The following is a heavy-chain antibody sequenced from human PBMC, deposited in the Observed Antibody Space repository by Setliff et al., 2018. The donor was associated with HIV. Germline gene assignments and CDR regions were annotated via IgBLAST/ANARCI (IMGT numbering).Heavy chain of an antibody. CDR3: ARGRRFTSVWFSEY. D-gene: IGHD2-2*01. Sequence: AASVKVSCKASGYTFMNYGLSWVRQAPGQGLEWMGWISADNGHTKYAQKFQDRVALTTDTSTTTAYMELRSLRSDDTAVFYCARGRRFTSVWFSEYWGPGTLVTVSS. J-gene: IGHJ4*02. V-gene: IGHV1-18*01. CDR1: GYTFMNYG. CDR2: ISADNGHT.